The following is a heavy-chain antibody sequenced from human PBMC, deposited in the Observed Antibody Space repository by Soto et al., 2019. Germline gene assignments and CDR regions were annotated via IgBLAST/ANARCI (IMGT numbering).Heavy chain of an antibody. Sequence: EVQLLESGGGLVQPGGSLRLSCAASGFTFSSYWMSWVRQAPGKGLEWVANIKQDGSEKYYVDSVKGRFTISRDNAKNSLYLQMNSLRAEDTAVYYCARDSGCSGGSCYRRNWGQGTLVTVSS. CDR3: ARDSGCSGGSCYRRN. V-gene: IGHV3-7*03. J-gene: IGHJ4*02. CDR1: GFTFSSYW. D-gene: IGHD2-15*01. CDR2: IKQDGSEK.